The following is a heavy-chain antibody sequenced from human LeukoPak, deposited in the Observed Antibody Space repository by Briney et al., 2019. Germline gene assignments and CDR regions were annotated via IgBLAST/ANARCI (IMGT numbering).Heavy chain of an antibody. Sequence: SETLSLTCAVYGGSFSDYYWSWIRQPPGKGLEWIGEINHSGSTNYNASLKSRVTMSVDTSKNQFSVKLSSVTAADTAVYYCARDSDRYGDYVIFDYWGQGTLVTVST. J-gene: IGHJ4*02. CDR2: INHSGST. D-gene: IGHD4-17*01. CDR1: GGSFSDYY. V-gene: IGHV4-34*01. CDR3: ARDSDRYGDYVIFDY.